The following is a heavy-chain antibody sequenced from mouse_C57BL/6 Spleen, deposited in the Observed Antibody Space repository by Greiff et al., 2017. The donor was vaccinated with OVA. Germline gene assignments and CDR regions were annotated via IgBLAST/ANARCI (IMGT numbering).Heavy chain of an antibody. V-gene: IGHV1-55*01. CDR3: ARLVGYPYWYLDV. CDR1: GYTFTSYW. D-gene: IGHD2-2*01. CDR2: IYPGSGST. J-gene: IGHJ1*03. Sequence: QVQLQQSGAELVKPGASVKMSCKASGYTFTSYWITWVKQRPGQGLEWIGDIYPGSGSTNYNEKFKSKATLTVDTSSSTAYMQLSSLTSEDSAVYYCARLVGYPYWYLDVWGTGTPSPSPQ.